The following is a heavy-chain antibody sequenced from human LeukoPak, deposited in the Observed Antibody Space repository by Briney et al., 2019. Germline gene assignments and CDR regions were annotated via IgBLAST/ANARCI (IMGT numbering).Heavy chain of an antibody. CDR1: SGSFSSSSYY. V-gene: IGHV4-61*02. Sequence: PSETLSLTCTISSGSFSSSSYYWSWIRQPAGKGLEWIGRMYNTGRVTYNPSLESRVTISIDTSNNQFSLKLNSVTAADTAVYYCASGDFDCWSQGTLVTVSS. CDR3: ASGDFDC. J-gene: IGHJ4*02. CDR2: MYNTGRV.